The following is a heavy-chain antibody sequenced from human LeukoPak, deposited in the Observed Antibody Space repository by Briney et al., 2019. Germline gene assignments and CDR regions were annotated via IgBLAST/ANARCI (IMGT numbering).Heavy chain of an antibody. Sequence: GGPLRLSCTASGFTFGNYEMNWVRQAPGKGLEWISYISNGAATIHYADSVKGRFTISRDNAKNSLSLHMNSLRVEDTAVYYCARHDSGDSFDYWGQETLVTVSS. V-gene: IGHV3-48*03. CDR1: GFTFGNYE. D-gene: IGHD4/OR15-4a*01. CDR2: ISNGAATI. CDR3: ARHDSGDSFDY. J-gene: IGHJ4*02.